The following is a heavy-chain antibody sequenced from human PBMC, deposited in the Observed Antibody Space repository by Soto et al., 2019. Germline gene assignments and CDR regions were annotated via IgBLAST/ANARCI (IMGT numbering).Heavy chain of an antibody. D-gene: IGHD1-7*01. CDR3: VPTQLREYPFDK. V-gene: IGHV3-66*01. CDR2: VYDLDDT. CDR1: QLTLSCKKY. J-gene: IGHJ3*02. Sequence: LRRSWVASQLTLSCKKYMAWVRQAPGKGPEWLSVVYDLDDTHYDDSVRSRFTTSKDSSRTTVDLPMRNLRPEDTAIYFCVPTQLREYPFDKCGQGILDTV.